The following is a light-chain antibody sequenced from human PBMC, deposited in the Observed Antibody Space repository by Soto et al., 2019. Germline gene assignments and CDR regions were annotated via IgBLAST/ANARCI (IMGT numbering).Light chain of an antibody. V-gene: IGKV3D-15*01. CDR1: QSVSNN. J-gene: IGKJ1*01. CDR3: QQYNNWPWT. CDR2: GAS. Sequence: EIVLTQSPGTLSLSPVERATLSCRASQSVSNNYLAWYQQKPGQAPRLLIYGASNRATGIPARFSGSGFGTDFTLTISSLQSEDFAVYYCQQYNNWPWTFGQGTKVDIK.